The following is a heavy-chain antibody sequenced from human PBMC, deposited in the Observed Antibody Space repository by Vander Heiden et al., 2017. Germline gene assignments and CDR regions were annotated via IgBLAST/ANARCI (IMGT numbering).Heavy chain of an antibody. Sequence: QVQPVQSGAEVKKPGASGKVSCKLSGYTSSDYYMHRLRQAPGQGLEWMGWIKPNSGGTNYAQKFQGRVTMTRDTSISAAYMDLSRLGSDDTAVYYCARGYCTNGVCCPGYNWFDPWGQGTLVTVSS. D-gene: IGHD2-8*01. CDR2: IKPNSGGT. CDR3: ARGYCTNGVCCPGYNWFDP. V-gene: IGHV1-2*02. J-gene: IGHJ5*02. CDR1: GYTSSDYY.